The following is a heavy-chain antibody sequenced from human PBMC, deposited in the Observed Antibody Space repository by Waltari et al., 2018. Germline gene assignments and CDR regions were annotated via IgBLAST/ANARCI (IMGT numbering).Heavy chain of an antibody. CDR1: GGSFSGYY. D-gene: IGHD1-20*01. J-gene: IGHJ6*03. Sequence: QVQLQQWGAGLLKPSETLSLTCAVYGGSFSGYYWSWIRQPPGKGLAWIGEINHSGSTNYNPSLKSRVTISVDTSKNQFSLKLSSVTAADTAVYYCAREPPVTGTRYYYMDVWGKGTTVTVSS. V-gene: IGHV4-34*01. CDR2: INHSGST. CDR3: AREPPVTGTRYYYMDV.